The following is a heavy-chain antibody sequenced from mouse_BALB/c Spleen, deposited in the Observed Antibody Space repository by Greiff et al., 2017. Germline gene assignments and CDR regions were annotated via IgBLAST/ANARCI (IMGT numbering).Heavy chain of an antibody. CDR2: ISIYYDNT. CDR3: ARSYYYGSSYDYAMDY. V-gene: IGHV1-67*01. CDR1: GYTFTDYA. J-gene: IGHJ4*01. D-gene: IGHD1-1*01. Sequence: VQLQQSGPELVRPGESVKISCKGSGYTFTDYAIHWVKQSHAKSLEWIGVISIYYDNTNYNQKFKGKATMTVDKSSSTAYMELARLTSEDSAIYYCARSYYYGSSYDYAMDYWGQGTSVTVSS.